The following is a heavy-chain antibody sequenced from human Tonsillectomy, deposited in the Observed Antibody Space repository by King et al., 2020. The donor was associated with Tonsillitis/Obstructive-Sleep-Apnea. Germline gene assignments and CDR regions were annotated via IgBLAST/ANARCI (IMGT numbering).Heavy chain of an antibody. Sequence: QLQESGPGLVKPSETLSLTCTVSGGSISSYYWSWIRQPPGKGLEWIGCIYYSWSTNYNPSLKRRVTISVDTSKNQFSLKLGSVTAADTAVYYCARGVVVVAATPRWFDPWGQGTLVTVSS. CDR3: ARGVVVVAATPRWFDP. CDR2: IYYSWST. D-gene: IGHD2-15*01. V-gene: IGHV4-59*01. J-gene: IGHJ5*02. CDR1: GGSISSYY.